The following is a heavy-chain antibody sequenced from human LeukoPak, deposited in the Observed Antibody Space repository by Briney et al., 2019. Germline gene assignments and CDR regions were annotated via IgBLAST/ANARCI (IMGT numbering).Heavy chain of an antibody. V-gene: IGHV4-34*01. CDR1: GGSFSGYC. CDR2: INHSGST. CDR3: ARLLPDWFSFRGAGGAFDI. Sequence: SVTLSRTCAVYGGSFSGYCWSWIRQAPGKGLEWIGVINHSGSTNYKPFRKSRVTISVDTSKNQFSLQLCSVTAADTAVYYCARLLPDWFSFRGAGGAFDIWGQGTMATVSS. D-gene: IGHD3-9*01. J-gene: IGHJ3*02.